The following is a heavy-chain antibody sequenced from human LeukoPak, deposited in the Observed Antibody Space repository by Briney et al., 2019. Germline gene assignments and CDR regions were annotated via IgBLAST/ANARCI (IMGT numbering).Heavy chain of an antibody. J-gene: IGHJ4*02. V-gene: IGHV4-59*12. CDR1: GGSISNLI. CDR2: IYSSGST. Sequence: SETLSLTCTVSGGSISNLIWNLIRRPPGKGLEWIGYIYSSGSTYYNPSLKSRLTISLDTSKNQFSLKLTSVTAADTAVDYCGLGPWVFGNQNYGGQGTLVTVFS. CDR3: GLGPWVFGNQNY. D-gene: IGHD3-3*01.